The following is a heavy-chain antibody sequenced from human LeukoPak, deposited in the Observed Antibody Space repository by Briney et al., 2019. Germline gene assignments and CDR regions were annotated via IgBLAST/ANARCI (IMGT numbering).Heavy chain of an antibody. V-gene: IGHV1-8*01. CDR1: GYTFTSYD. J-gene: IGHJ4*02. CDR2: VSPNSGDS. D-gene: IGHD1-26*01. CDR3: SYNGYAK. Sequence: ASVKVSCKTSGYTFTSYDINWLRQATGQGPEWMGRVSPNSGDSDYAQKFQGRVTMTRDTSISTAYMELSSLTYEDTAVYCASYNGYAKWGQGTLVTVSS.